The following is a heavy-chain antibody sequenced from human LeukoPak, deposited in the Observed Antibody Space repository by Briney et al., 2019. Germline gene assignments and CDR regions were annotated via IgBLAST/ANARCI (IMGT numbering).Heavy chain of an antibody. CDR3: AKDYVTTYAYYYYGMDV. D-gene: IGHD4-17*01. V-gene: IGHV3-30*18. CDR1: GFTFSSYG. J-gene: IGHJ6*02. Sequence: GGSLRLSCAASGFTFSSYGMHWVRQAPGKGLEWVAVISYDGSNKYYADSVKGRFTISRDNSKNTLCLQMNSPRAEDTAVYYCAKDYVTTYAYYYYGMDVWGQGTTVTVSS. CDR2: ISYDGSNK.